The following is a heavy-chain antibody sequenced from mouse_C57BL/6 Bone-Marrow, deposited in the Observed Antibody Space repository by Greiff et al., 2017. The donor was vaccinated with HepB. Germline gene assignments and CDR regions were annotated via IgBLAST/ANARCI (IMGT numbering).Heavy chain of an antibody. Sequence: EVKLVESGPGLAKPSQTLSLTCSVTGYSITSDYWNWIRKFPGNKLEYMGYISYSGSTYYNPSLKSRISITRDTSKNQYYLQLNSVTTEDTATYYCARYEGNYYGSNWYFDVWGTGTTVTVSS. J-gene: IGHJ1*03. CDR1: GYSITSDY. CDR3: ARYEGNYYGSNWYFDV. V-gene: IGHV3-8*01. D-gene: IGHD1-1*01. CDR2: ISYSGST.